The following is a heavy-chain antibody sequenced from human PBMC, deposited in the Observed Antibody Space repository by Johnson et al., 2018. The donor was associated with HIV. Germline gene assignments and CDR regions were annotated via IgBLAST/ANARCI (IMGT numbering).Heavy chain of an antibody. CDR1: GFTFSSYG. J-gene: IGHJ3*02. V-gene: IGHV3-NL1*01. CDR2: ISWDGGST. D-gene: IGHD6-13*01. CDR3: AREWIGHSSSWFRYAFDI. Sequence: VQLVESGGGVVQPGGSLRFSCAASGFTFSSYGMHWVRKGPGKGLEWVSLISWDGGSTYYGDSLKGRFTISRDNSTTTLYLQMHSLRAEDTAVYYCAREWIGHSSSWFRYAFDIWGQGTMVTVSS.